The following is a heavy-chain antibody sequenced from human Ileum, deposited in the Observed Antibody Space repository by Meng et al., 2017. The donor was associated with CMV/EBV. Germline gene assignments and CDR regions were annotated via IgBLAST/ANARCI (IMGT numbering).Heavy chain of an antibody. CDR1: GDSISGFY. D-gene: IGHD5-18*01. CDR3: AREKVQFWSFEY. J-gene: IGHJ4*02. CDR2: IYISGIS. V-gene: IGHV4-4*07. Sequence: QWWGPGLGTPRETLSLPFTVSGDSISGFYWSWIRQPAGKGLEWIGRIYISGISNYNPSLKSRVTISEDTSKNQFSLKLSSVTAADTAVYYCAREKVQFWSFEYWGQGSLVTVSS.